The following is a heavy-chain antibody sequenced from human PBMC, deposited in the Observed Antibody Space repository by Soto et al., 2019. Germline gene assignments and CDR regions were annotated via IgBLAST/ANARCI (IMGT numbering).Heavy chain of an antibody. CDR3: ARDRLGSGSYLAFDP. CDR1: GGSINYYY. V-gene: IGHV4-59*01. J-gene: IGHJ5*02. Sequence: SETLSLTCTVSGGSINYYYWSWIRQPPGRGLEWIGYITYSGNTNYNPSLKSRVSISLDTSRNQFSLMLSSVTAADTAVYYCARDRLGSGSYLAFDPWGQGTLVTVSS. D-gene: IGHD3-10*01. CDR2: ITYSGNT.